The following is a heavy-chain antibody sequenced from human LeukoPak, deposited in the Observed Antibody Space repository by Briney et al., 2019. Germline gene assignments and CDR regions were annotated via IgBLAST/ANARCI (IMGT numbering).Heavy chain of an antibody. D-gene: IGHD3-22*01. CDR3: ARARSPYYYDSSGYPLDY. CDR2: IWYDGSNK. J-gene: IGHJ4*02. V-gene: IGHV3-33*01. Sequence: TGRSLRLSCAASGFTFSSYGMHWVRQAPGKGLEWVGVIWYDGSNKYYADSVKGRFTISRDNSKNTLYLQMNSLRAEDTAVYYCARARSPYYYDSSGYPLDYWGQGTLVTVSS. CDR1: GFTFSSYG.